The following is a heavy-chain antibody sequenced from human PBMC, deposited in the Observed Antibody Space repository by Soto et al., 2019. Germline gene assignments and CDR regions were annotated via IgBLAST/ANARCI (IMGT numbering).Heavy chain of an antibody. J-gene: IGHJ6*02. V-gene: IGHV3-30-3*01. CDR1: GFTFSSYA. CDR2: ISYDGGNK. D-gene: IGHD3-16*01. CDR3: ARDVTRGRYYCGMDV. Sequence: PGGSLRLSCAASGFTFSSYAMHWVRQAPGKGLEWVAVISYDGGNKYYADSVKGRFTISRDNSKNTLYLQMNSLRAEDTAVYYCARDVTRGRYYCGMDVWGQGTTVPVSS.